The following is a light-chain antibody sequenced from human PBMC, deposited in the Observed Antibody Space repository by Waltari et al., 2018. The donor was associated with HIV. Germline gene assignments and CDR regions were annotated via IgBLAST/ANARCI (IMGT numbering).Light chain of an antibody. J-gene: IGLJ2*01. CDR2: RRN. CDR3: TSRDNRLDGSV. Sequence: QAGLTQPPSVSKALGQTATLPCTGDKNNVGFQGAAWLKHHQGHPPKLLSYRRNKRRSRAPRIFPAASTGKTASLNIIGRQGSDADVSFCTSRDNRLDGSVFGGETHLTVL. V-gene: IGLV10-54*01. CDR1: KNNVGFQG.